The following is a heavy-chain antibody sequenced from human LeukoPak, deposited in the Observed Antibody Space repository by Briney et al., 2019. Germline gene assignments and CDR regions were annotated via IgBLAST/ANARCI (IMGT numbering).Heavy chain of an antibody. J-gene: IGHJ4*02. Sequence: SQTLSLTCAISGDSVSSDSASWNWIRQSPSRGLEWLGRTYYRSKWYNDYAPSVKSRITINPDTSKNQFSLQLISVTPEDTAVYYCTRGSTFGYWGQGTLVTVSS. CDR2: TYYRSKWYN. CDR1: GDSVSSDSAS. CDR3: TRGSTFGY. V-gene: IGHV6-1*01.